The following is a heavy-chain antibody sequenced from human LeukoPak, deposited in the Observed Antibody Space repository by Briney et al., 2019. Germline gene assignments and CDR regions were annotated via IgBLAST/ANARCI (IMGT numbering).Heavy chain of an antibody. CDR1: GGTFSTYA. Sequence: ASVKVSCKASGGTFSTYAISWVRQAPGQGLEWMGGIIPIFGTANYAQKFQGRVTITADKSTSTAYMELSSLRSEDTAVYYCAGDTRQGPSDYWGQGTLVTVSS. D-gene: IGHD1-1*01. CDR2: IIPIFGTA. V-gene: IGHV1-69*06. J-gene: IGHJ4*02. CDR3: AGDTRQGPSDY.